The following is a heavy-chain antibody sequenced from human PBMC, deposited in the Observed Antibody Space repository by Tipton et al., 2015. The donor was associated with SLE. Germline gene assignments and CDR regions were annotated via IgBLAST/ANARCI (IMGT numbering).Heavy chain of an antibody. J-gene: IGHJ4*02. V-gene: IGHV4-59*12. CDR3: ARALSSGWYYY. D-gene: IGHD6-19*01. CDR1: GGYINIYY. CDR2: ISNSGTT. Sequence: LRLSCTVSGGYINIYYWDWVRQSPGKGLEWIGSISNSGTTNYNPSLKRRVTMSVDTSKNQFSLRLSSVTAADTAVYYCARALSSGWYYYWGQGTLVTVSS.